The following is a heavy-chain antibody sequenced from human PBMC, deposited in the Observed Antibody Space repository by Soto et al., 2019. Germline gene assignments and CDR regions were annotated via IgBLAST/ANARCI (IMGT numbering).Heavy chain of an antibody. Sequence: GGSLRLSCATSGFILSDCAMNWVRQAPGKGLEWVSYISSSSSTIYYADSVKGRFTISRDNAKNSLYLQMNSLRDEDTAVYYCARIPGAAAGTTGGPDNWFDPWGQGTLVTVSS. J-gene: IGHJ5*02. D-gene: IGHD6-13*01. CDR3: ARIPGAAAGTTGGPDNWFDP. CDR1: GFILSDCA. V-gene: IGHV3-48*02. CDR2: ISSSSSTI.